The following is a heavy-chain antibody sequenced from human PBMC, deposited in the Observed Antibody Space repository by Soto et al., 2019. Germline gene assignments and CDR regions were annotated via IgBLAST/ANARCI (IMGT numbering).Heavy chain of an antibody. CDR3: ASRVRWGAFDI. Sequence: QVQLQESGPGLVKPSETLSLTCTVSGGSISSYYWSWIRQPPGKGLEWIGYIYYSGSTNYNPSLRSXXTXAXDTSTNQFARKLSSVTAADTAVYYCASRVRWGAFDIWGQGTMVTVSS. D-gene: IGHD1-26*01. CDR1: GGSISSYY. CDR2: IYYSGST. J-gene: IGHJ3*02. V-gene: IGHV4-59*08.